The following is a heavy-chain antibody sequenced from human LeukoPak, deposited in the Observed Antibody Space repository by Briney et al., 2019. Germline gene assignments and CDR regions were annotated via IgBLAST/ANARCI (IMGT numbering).Heavy chain of an antibody. V-gene: IGHV3-30*02. J-gene: IGHJ4*02. CDR3: AKDRDDFWSGYFDY. CDR2: IRYDGSNK. D-gene: IGHD3-3*01. Sequence: GGSLRLSCAASGFTLSSYGMHWVRQAPGKGLEWVAFIRYDGSNKYYADSVKGRFTISRDNSKNTLYLQMNSLRAEDTAVYYCAKDRDDFWSGYFDYWGQGTLVTVSS. CDR1: GFTLSSYG.